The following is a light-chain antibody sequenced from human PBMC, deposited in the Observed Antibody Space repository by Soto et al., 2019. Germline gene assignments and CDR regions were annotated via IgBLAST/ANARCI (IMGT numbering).Light chain of an antibody. CDR1: QSINNRY. Sequence: EIVLTQSPGTLSLSPGERATLSCRASQSINNRYLAWYPQKPGQAPRLLIYGASSRATGIPDRFSGSGSGTDFTLTISRLEPEDFAVYYCQQYGSSSLTFGGGTKVEIK. CDR2: GAS. J-gene: IGKJ4*01. CDR3: QQYGSSSLT. V-gene: IGKV3-20*01.